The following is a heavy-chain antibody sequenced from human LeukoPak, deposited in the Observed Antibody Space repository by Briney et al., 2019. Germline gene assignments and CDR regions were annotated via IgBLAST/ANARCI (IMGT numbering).Heavy chain of an antibody. Sequence: GASVKVSCKASGSTXTSSAMQWVRQARGQRLEWIGWIVVGSGNTNYAQKFQERVTITRDMSTSTAYMELSSLRSEDTAVYYCAAGWVCSGGSCYYYFDYWGQGTLVTVSS. J-gene: IGHJ4*02. D-gene: IGHD2-15*01. CDR1: GSTXTSSA. CDR3: AAGWVCSGGSCYYYFDY. CDR2: IVVGSGNT. V-gene: IGHV1-58*02.